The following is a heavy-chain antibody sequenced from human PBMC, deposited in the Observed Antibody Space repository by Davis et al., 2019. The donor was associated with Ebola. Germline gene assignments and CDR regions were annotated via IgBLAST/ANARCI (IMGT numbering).Heavy chain of an antibody. V-gene: IGHV3-30*18. J-gene: IGHJ6*02. CDR1: GFTFSSYG. D-gene: IGHD2-15*01. CDR2: ISYDGSNK. CDR3: AKDPRHIVVVVAATHGMDV. Sequence: GESLKISCAASGFTFSSYGMHWVRQAPGKGLEWVAVISYDGSNKYYADSVKGRFTISRDNSKNTLYLQMNSLRAEDTAVYYCAKDPRHIVVVVAATHGMDVWGQGTTVTVSS.